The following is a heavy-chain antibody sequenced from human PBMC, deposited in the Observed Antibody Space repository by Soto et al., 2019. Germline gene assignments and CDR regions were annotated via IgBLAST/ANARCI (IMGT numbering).Heavy chain of an antibody. V-gene: IGHV3-30*18. Sequence: GGSLRLSCAASGFTFSSYGMHWVRQAPGKGLEWVAVISDDGSNKYYADSVKGRFTISRDNSKNTLYLQMNSLRAEDTAVYYCAKAARHGNNFDYWGQGTLVTVSS. CDR1: GFTFSSYG. D-gene: IGHD6-6*01. J-gene: IGHJ4*02. CDR2: ISDDGSNK. CDR3: AKAARHGNNFDY.